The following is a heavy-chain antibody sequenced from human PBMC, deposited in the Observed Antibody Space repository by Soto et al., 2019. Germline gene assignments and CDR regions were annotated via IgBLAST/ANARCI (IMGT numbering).Heavy chain of an antibody. CDR1: GYPVTAYY. Sequence: QLHLVQSGAVVKKPGASVTVSCSASGYPVTAYYMHWVRQAPGRGLEWMGGINPATGAAKYTQTFQGRVTMTRATSPSTGFMEPRRLTSWDTAVFYCAKGGGVGVAGSAAFDMWGQGTLVTVSS. CDR3: AKGGGVGVAGSAAFDM. V-gene: IGHV1-2*02. CDR2: INPATGAA. J-gene: IGHJ3*02. D-gene: IGHD3-3*01.